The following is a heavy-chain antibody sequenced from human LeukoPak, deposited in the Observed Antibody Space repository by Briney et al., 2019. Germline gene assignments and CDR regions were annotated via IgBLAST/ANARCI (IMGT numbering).Heavy chain of an antibody. D-gene: IGHD2-2*01. J-gene: IGHJ4*02. Sequence: GGSLRLSCATSGFTFSNYAVSWVRQAPGKGLEWVSSISGSGGTTYYADSVKGRFTISRDNAKNSLYLQMNSLRDEDTAVYYCARDYLVVVPARLYYFDYWGQGTLVTVSS. V-gene: IGHV3-23*01. CDR1: GFTFSNYA. CDR3: ARDYLVVVPARLYYFDY. CDR2: ISGSGGTT.